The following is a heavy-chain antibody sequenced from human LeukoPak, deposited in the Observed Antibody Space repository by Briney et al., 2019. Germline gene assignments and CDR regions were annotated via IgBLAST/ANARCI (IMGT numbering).Heavy chain of an antibody. V-gene: IGHV3-7*01. CDR3: ARADHPNYDFWSGYIYYYYGMDV. Sequence: GGSLRLSCAASGFTFSGYWMSWVRQAPGKGLEWAANIKQDGSEKYYVDSVKGRFTISRDNAKNSLYLQMNSLRAEDTAVYYCARADHPNYDFWSGYIYYYYGMDVWGQGTTVTVSS. CDR1: GFTFSGYW. CDR2: IKQDGSEK. J-gene: IGHJ6*02. D-gene: IGHD3-3*01.